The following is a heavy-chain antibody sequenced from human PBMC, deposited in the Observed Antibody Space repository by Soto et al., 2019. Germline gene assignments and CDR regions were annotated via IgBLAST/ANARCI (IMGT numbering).Heavy chain of an antibody. D-gene: IGHD3-16*01. J-gene: IGHJ4*02. V-gene: IGHV1-69*06. CDR1: GGTFDSYA. CDR3: VRGGGEMANPPPYLY. CDR2: VVPMFLKS. Sequence: SVKVSCKASGGTFDSYAISWVRQAPGQGLEWMGGVVPMFLKSNYAQKFQGRVTITADKSTNTVYMEMNSLKSEDTAVYYCVRGGGEMANPPPYLYWGQGTQVTVSS.